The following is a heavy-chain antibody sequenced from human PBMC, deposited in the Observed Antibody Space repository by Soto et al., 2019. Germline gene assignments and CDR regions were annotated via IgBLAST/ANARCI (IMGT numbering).Heavy chain of an antibody. V-gene: IGHV2-5*02. CDR2: IYWDDDK. D-gene: IGHD3-22*01. J-gene: IGHJ3*02. CDR3: AHRRRAPHDSSGLDAFEI. Sequence: QITLKESGPTLVKPTQTLTLTCTFSGFSLSTSGVGVGWIRQPPGKALEWLALIYWDDDKRYSPSLKSRLTITKDTSKNQVVLTMTNMDPVDTATYYCAHRRRAPHDSSGLDAFEIWGQGTMVTVSS. CDR1: GFSLSTSGVG.